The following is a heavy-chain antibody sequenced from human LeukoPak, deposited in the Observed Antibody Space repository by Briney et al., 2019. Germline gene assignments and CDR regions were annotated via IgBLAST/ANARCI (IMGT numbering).Heavy chain of an antibody. Sequence: SETLSLTCTVSGYSISSGYYWGWIRQPPGKGLEWIGSIYHSGSTYYNPSLKSRVTISVDTSKNQFSLKLSSVTAADTAVYYCARVELVTGAFDIWGQGTMVTVSS. CDR2: IYHSGST. D-gene: IGHD6-13*01. CDR1: GYSISSGYY. V-gene: IGHV4-38-2*02. J-gene: IGHJ3*02. CDR3: ARVELVTGAFDI.